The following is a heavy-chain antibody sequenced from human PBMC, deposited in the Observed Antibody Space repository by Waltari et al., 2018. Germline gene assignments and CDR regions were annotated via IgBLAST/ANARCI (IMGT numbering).Heavy chain of an antibody. Sequence: QLQESGPGLVKPSGTLSLTCAVFGDSMSTTDVWNGVRQPPGKGLEWIGQVRLSGKTNYNPSFASRVSISVDTYNNQFSLRVTSATAADTAVYYCARDRGRGLYLDPWGPGTLVTVSP. J-gene: IGHJ5*02. V-gene: IGHV4-4*02. CDR1: GDSMSTTDV. D-gene: IGHD5-12*01. CDR3: ARDRGRGLYLDP. CDR2: VRLSGKT.